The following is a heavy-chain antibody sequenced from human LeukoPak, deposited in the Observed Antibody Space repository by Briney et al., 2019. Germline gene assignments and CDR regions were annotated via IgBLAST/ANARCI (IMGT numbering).Heavy chain of an antibody. CDR2: IRGDGSTK. J-gene: IGHJ4*02. Sequence: GGSLRLSCVGSGLTFSGFEMNWVRQAPGKGLEWVSYIRGDGSTKTYADSVKGRFTISRDNAKNALYLQMNSLRAEDAAIYYCARRFRDWGQGTLVTVSS. CDR1: GLTFSGFE. V-gene: IGHV3-48*03. D-gene: IGHD5-24*01. CDR3: ARRFRD.